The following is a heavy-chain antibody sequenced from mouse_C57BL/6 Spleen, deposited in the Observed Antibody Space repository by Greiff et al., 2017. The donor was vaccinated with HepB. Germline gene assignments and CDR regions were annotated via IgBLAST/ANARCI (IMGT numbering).Heavy chain of an antibody. V-gene: IGHV1-50*01. CDR2: IDPSDSYT. CDR1: GYTFTSYW. Sequence: QVQLKQSGAELVKPGASVKLSCKASGYTFTSYWMQWVKQRPGQGLEWIGEIDPSDSYTNYNQKFKGKATLTVDTSSSTAYMQLSSLTSEDSAVYYCASIPPRGNYWGQGTTLTVSS. CDR3: ASIPPRGNY. J-gene: IGHJ2*01.